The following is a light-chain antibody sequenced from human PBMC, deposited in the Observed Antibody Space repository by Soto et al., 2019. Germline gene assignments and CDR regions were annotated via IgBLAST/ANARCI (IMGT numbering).Light chain of an antibody. Sequence: QSALTQPPSASGTPGQRVTISCPGSSSNIGSNTVNWYQQLPGTAPKLLIYNNNQRPSGVPDRFSGSKSGTSASLAISGLQSEDEADYYCATWDDGLDGYVFGTGTKLTVL. CDR3: ATWDDGLDGYV. CDR1: SSNIGSNT. CDR2: NNN. J-gene: IGLJ1*01. V-gene: IGLV1-44*01.